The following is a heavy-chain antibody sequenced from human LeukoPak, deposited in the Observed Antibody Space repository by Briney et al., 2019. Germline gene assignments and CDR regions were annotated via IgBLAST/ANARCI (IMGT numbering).Heavy chain of an antibody. J-gene: IGHJ6*03. CDR1: GFTFSSYW. Sequence: GGSLRLSCAASGFTFSSYWMSWVRQAPGKGLEWVANIKQDGSEKYYVDSVKGRFAISRDNAKNSLYLQMNSLRAEDTAVYYCARDLREPAVSYYMDVWGKGTTVTVSS. CDR3: ARDLREPAVSYYMDV. CDR2: IKQDGSEK. D-gene: IGHD2-2*01. V-gene: IGHV3-7*01.